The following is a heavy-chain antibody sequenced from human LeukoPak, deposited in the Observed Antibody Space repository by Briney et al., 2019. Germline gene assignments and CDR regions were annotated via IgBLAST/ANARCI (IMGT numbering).Heavy chain of an antibody. CDR2: IYHSGST. V-gene: IGHV4-38-2*01. D-gene: IGHD5-18*01. CDR3: ARYTAMVLDWFDP. Sequence: SETLSLTCAVSGYSISSGYYWGWIRQPPGKGLEWIGSIYHSGSTYYNPSLKSRVTISVDTSKNQFSLKLSSVTAADTAVYYCARYTAMVLDWFDPWGQGTLVTVSS. CDR1: GYSISSGYY. J-gene: IGHJ5*02.